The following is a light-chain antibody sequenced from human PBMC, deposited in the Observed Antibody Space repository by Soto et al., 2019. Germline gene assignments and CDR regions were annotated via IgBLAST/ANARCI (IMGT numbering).Light chain of an antibody. CDR3: QQYYTYPYT. Sequence: DIQMTQSPSTLSASVGDRVTITCRASQRISSWLAWYQQKPGKAPKLLIYDASSLESGVPSRFSGSGSGTEFTITIISLQPDEFATYYCQQYYTYPYTFGQGTKLEIK. CDR1: QRISSW. V-gene: IGKV1-5*01. J-gene: IGKJ2*01. CDR2: DAS.